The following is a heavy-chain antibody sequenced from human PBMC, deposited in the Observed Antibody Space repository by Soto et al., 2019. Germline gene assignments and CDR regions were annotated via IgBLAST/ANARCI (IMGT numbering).Heavy chain of an antibody. CDR3: ARGYWDIVVVVAATRDYYGMDV. CDR2: IIPIFGTA. J-gene: IGHJ6*02. D-gene: IGHD2-15*01. Sequence: ASVKVSCKASGGTFSSYAISWVRQAPGQGLEWMGGIIPIFGTANYAQKFQGRVTITEDESTSTAYMELSSLRSEDTAVYHCARGYWDIVVVVAATRDYYGMDVWGQGTTVTVSS. V-gene: IGHV1-69*13. CDR1: GGTFSSYA.